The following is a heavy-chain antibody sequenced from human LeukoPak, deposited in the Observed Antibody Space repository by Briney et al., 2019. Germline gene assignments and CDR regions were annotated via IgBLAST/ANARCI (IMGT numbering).Heavy chain of an antibody. CDR1: GGSITSHY. D-gene: IGHD2-15*01. J-gene: IGHJ6*03. Sequence: SETLSLTRTVSGGSITSHYWSWIRQPPGKGLEWIGYMYYSGFSNYNPSLKSRVTISIDTSKNQFSLKLSSVTAADTAVYYCARDAIDGGYYMDVWGRGTTVTVSS. V-gene: IGHV4-59*11. CDR2: MYYSGFS. CDR3: ARDAIDGGYYMDV.